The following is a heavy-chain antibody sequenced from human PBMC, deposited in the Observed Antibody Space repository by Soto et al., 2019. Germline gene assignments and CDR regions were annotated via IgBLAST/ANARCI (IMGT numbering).Heavy chain of an antibody. D-gene: IGHD5-12*01. CDR2: IYNSGSS. J-gene: IGHJ4*02. CDR1: GDSITSRDYY. V-gene: IGHV4-30-4*01. CDR3: ARVTFYTTSGSYYFDY. Sequence: KPSETLSLTCTVSGDSITSRDYYWSWIRQPPGKGLEWIGHIYNSGSSYYNPSLKSRLSMSVDTSKNQFSLNLSSVTAADTAVYFCARVTFYTTSGSYYFDYWGQGTLVTVSS.